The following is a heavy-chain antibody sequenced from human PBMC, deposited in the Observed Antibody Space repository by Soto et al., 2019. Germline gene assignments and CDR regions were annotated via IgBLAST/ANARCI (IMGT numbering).Heavy chain of an antibody. V-gene: IGHV4-59*01. D-gene: IGHD6-19*01. Sequence: SETLSLTCTVSGGSISSYYWSWIRQPPGKGLEWIGYIYYSGSTNYNPSLKSRVTISVDTSKNQFSLKLSSVTAADTAVYYCARVRGIAVAHFDYWGQGTLVTVSS. CDR3: ARVRGIAVAHFDY. J-gene: IGHJ4*02. CDR2: IYYSGST. CDR1: GGSISSYY.